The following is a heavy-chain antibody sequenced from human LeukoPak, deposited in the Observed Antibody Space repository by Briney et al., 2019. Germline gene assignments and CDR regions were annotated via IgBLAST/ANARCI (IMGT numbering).Heavy chain of an antibody. J-gene: IGHJ4*02. Sequence: SETLSLTCAVYGGSFSGYYWSWIRQPPGKGLEWIREINHSGSTNYNPSLKSRVTISVDTSKNQFSLKLSSVTAADTAVYYCARSPCMSVRGVQSDYWGQGTLVTVSS. V-gene: IGHV4-34*01. CDR2: INHSGST. CDR3: ARSPCMSVRGVQSDY. CDR1: GGSFSGYY. D-gene: IGHD3-10*01.